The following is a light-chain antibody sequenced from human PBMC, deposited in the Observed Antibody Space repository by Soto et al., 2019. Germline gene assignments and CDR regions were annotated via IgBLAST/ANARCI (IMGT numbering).Light chain of an antibody. V-gene: IGKV3-20*01. CDR1: QSVTSNY. Sequence: EIVLTQSPGTLSLSPGERATLSCRASQSVTSNYLAWYQQKPGQAPRLLIYGASSRATGIPDRFSGSGSGTDFTLTISRLEPEDFAVYHCQKYATTRFTFGPGTKVDIK. CDR3: QKYATTRFT. CDR2: GAS. J-gene: IGKJ3*01.